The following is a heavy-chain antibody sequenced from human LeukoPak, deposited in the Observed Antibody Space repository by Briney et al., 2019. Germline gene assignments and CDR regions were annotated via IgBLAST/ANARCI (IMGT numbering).Heavy chain of an antibody. V-gene: IGHV4-61*01. CDR1: GGSVSSGSYY. D-gene: IGHD3-10*01. CDR2: IYYSGST. J-gene: IGHJ4*02. CDR3: ARALMVRGVITYYYFDY. Sequence: SETLSLTCTVSGGSVSSGSYYWSWIRQPPGKGLEWIRYIYYSGSTNYNPSLKSRVTISVDTSKNQFSLKLSSVTAADTAVYYCARALMVRGVITYYYFDYWGQGTLVTVSS.